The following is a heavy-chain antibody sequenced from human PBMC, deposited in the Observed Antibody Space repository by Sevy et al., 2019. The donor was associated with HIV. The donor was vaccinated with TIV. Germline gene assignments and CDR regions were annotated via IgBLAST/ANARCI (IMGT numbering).Heavy chain of an antibody. D-gene: IGHD1-20*01. CDR3: ARDLTAPYYYYGMDV. CDR2: IKQDGSEK. J-gene: IGHJ6*02. CDR1: GFTFSSFF. V-gene: IGHV3-7*01. Sequence: GGSRLSCAASGFTFSSFFMSWVRQAPGKGLEWVANIKQDGSEKYYVDSVKGRFTISRDNARNSVYLQMNSLRAEDTGVYYCARDLTAPYYYYGMDVWGQGTMVTVSS.